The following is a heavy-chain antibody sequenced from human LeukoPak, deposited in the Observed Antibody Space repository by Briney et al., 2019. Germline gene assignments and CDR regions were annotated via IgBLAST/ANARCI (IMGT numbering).Heavy chain of an antibody. V-gene: IGHV1-2*02. CDR1: GYTFTGYY. CDR2: INPNSGGT. J-gene: IGHJ1*01. D-gene: IGHD2-2*01. Sequence: ASVKVSCKASGYTFTGYYVHWVRQAPGQGLEWMGWINPNSGGTKYAQKFQGRVAMTSDTSISTAYMELSSLRSDDTAVYFCARGDQMLFSLYWGQGTLVTVSP. CDR3: ARGDQMLFSLY.